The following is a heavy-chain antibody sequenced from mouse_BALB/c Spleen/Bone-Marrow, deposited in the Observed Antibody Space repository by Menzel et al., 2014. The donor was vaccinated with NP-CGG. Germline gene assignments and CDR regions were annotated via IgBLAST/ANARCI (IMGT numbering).Heavy chain of an antibody. CDR3: ARERDYDYAYAMDY. J-gene: IGHJ4*01. CDR2: IDPANGNT. Sequence: VQLQQSGAELVKPGASVKSSCTASGFNIKDTYMHWVKQRPEQGLEWIGRIDPANGNTKYDPKFQGKAPITADTSSNTAYLQLSSLTSEDTAVYYCARERDYDYAYAMDYGGQGTSVTVSS. D-gene: IGHD2-4*01. CDR1: GFNIKDTY. V-gene: IGHV14-3*02.